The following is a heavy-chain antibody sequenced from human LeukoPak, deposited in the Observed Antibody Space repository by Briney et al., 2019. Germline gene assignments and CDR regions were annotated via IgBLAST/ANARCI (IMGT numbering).Heavy chain of an antibody. V-gene: IGHV1-2*02. D-gene: IGHD2-15*01. Sequence: ASVKVSCKASGYTFTGYYMHWVRRAPGQGLEWMGWINPNSGGTSYAQKFQGRVTMTRDTSISTAYMELSRLRSDDTAVYYCARSPEDIVVVVAAASSWFDPWGQGTLVTVSS. J-gene: IGHJ5*02. CDR3: ARSPEDIVVVVAAASSWFDP. CDR2: INPNSGGT. CDR1: GYTFTGYY.